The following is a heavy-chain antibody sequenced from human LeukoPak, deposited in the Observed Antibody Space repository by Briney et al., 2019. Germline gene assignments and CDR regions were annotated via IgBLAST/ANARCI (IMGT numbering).Heavy chain of an antibody. CDR1: GSTFSTYA. CDR3: ARDRAPGGNYYDLSE. V-gene: IGHV3-30-3*01. CDR2: TSFDGSNK. Sequence: PGGSLRLSCAASGSTFSTYAMHWVRQAPGKGLEWVAVTSFDGSNKYYAGSVKGRFTISRDNSKNTLYLQMNSLRTEDTALYYCARDRAPGGNYYDLSEWGQGTLVTASS. J-gene: IGHJ4*02. D-gene: IGHD3-10*01.